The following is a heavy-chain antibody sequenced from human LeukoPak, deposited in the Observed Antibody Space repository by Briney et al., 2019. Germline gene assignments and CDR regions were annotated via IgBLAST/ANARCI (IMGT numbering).Heavy chain of an antibody. CDR3: VKFVTHPDGTNF. D-gene: IGHD1-14*01. V-gene: IGHV3-23*01. CDR1: GFAFSTYA. Sequence: QSGGSLRLSCAASGFAFSTYAVSWVRQAAGKGLEWVSGISESGSRTYYADAVKGRFTISRDNSRSMLYLQMNSLRAEDTAMYYCVKFVTHPDGTNFWGQGILVTVSS. J-gene: IGHJ4*02. CDR2: ISESGSRT.